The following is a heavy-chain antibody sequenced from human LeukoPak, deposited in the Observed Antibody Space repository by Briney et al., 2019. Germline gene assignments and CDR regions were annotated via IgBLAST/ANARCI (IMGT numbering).Heavy chain of an antibody. Sequence: GRSLRLSCAASGFTFSSYGMHWVRQAPGKGLEWVAVIWYDGSNKYYADSVKGRFTISRDNSKNTLYLQMNSLRAEDTAVYYCARETGTTGYFDYWGQGTLVTVSS. CDR1: GFTFSSYG. J-gene: IGHJ4*02. V-gene: IGHV3-33*01. CDR3: ARETGTTGYFDY. D-gene: IGHD1-1*01. CDR2: IWYDGSNK.